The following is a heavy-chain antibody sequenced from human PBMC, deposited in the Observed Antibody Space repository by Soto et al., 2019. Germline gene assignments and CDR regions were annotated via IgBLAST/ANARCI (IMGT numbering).Heavy chain of an antibody. Sequence: QVQLVPSGAEVKKPEAAVKVSCKGSGYTFTSYDINWVRQATEQGLEWMGWMNPNSGNTGYAQKFQGRVTITRNTSLSTAYMELSSLRSEDTAVYYCARELYSNVMFDPWCQGTLVTFSS. J-gene: IGHJ5*02. CDR2: MNPNSGNT. V-gene: IGHV1-8*02. CDR1: GYTFTSYD. CDR3: ARELYSNVMFDP. D-gene: IGHD6-13*01.